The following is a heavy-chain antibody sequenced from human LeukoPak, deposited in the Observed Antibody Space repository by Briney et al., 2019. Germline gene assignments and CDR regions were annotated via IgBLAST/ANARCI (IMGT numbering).Heavy chain of an antibody. V-gene: IGHV4-39*07. CDR1: GGSISSSNYY. Sequence: SETLSLTCTVSGGSISSSNYYWGWIRQPPGKGLESIGSIYYSGSTYYNPSLKSRVTISVDTSKNQFSLKLSSVTAADTAVYYCARASGNSGWLGAVHYYYYMDVWGKGTTVTISS. CDR3: ARASGNSGWLGAVHYYYYMDV. J-gene: IGHJ6*03. D-gene: IGHD3-10*01. CDR2: IYYSGST.